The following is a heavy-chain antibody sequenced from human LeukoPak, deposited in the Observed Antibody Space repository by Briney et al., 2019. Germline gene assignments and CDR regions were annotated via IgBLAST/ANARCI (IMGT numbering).Heavy chain of an antibody. CDR2: INHSGST. CDR3: ARRRYYSGSGSYWRNWFDP. Sequence: PSETLSLTCTVSGGSFSGYYWSWIRQPPGKGLEWIGEINHSGSTNYNPSLKSRVTISVDTSKNQFSLKLSSVTAADTAVYYCARRRYYSGSGSYWRNWFDPWGQGTLVTVSS. V-gene: IGHV4-34*01. D-gene: IGHD3-10*01. J-gene: IGHJ5*02. CDR1: GGSFSGYY.